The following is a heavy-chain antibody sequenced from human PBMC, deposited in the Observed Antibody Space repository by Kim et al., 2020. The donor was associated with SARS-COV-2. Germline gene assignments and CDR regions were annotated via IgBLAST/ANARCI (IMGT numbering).Heavy chain of an antibody. CDR3: AREGPAEYSSSWYRGGLDY. J-gene: IGHJ4*02. D-gene: IGHD6-13*01. Sequence: SRVHISVDTSKNQFSLKLSSVTAADTAVYYCAREGPAEYSSSWYRGGLDYWGQGTLVTVSS. V-gene: IGHV4-59*01.